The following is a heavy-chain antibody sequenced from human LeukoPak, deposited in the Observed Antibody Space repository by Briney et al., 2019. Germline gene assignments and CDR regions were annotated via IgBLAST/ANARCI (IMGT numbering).Heavy chain of an antibody. CDR2: VDPEDGET. CDR3: ATTYCGGDCYSWAYFDY. J-gene: IGHJ4*02. CDR1: GYTFTDYY. D-gene: IGHD2-21*02. Sequence: ASVKVSCKVSGYTFTDYYMHWVQQAPGKGLEWMGLVDPEDGETIYAEKFQGRVTITADTSTDTAYMELSSLRSEDTAVYYCATTYCGGDCYSWAYFDYWGQGTLVTVSS. V-gene: IGHV1-69-2*01.